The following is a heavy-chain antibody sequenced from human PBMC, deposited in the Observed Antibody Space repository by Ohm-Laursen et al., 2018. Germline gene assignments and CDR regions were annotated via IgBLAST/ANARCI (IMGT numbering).Heavy chain of an antibody. V-gene: IGHV3-21*01. CDR1: GFTFSSYE. CDR3: ARDLDGSYTPIDY. Sequence: SLRLSCSASGFTFSSYEMNWVRQAPGKGLEWVSSISSRSSYIHYADSVKGRFTISRDNAKNSLYLQMNSLRAEDTAVYYCARDLDGSYTPIDYWGQGTLVTVSS. CDR2: ISSRSSYI. D-gene: IGHD1-26*01. J-gene: IGHJ4*02.